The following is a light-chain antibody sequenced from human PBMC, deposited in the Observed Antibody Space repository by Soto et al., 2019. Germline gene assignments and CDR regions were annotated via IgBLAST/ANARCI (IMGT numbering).Light chain of an antibody. J-gene: IGKJ5*01. CDR3: QQDYSTLAT. V-gene: IGKV1-39*01. CDR2: AAS. Sequence: IPMSQSPSSLSASVGDRFTITCRAAESISRHLNWYQQKPGRAPDLLIYAASTLQNGVPSRFTGSGSGTEFTLTITGLQLEDFATYYCQQDYSTLATFGQGTRLEIK. CDR1: ESISRH.